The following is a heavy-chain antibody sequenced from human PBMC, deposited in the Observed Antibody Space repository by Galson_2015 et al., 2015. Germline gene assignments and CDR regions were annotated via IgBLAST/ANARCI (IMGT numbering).Heavy chain of an antibody. CDR1: GFTFRSYS. CDR2: ISAISGGVT. V-gene: IGHV3-23*01. J-gene: IGHJ4*02. Sequence: SLRLSCAASGFTFRSYSMGWVRQAPGKGLEWVADITISAISGGVTTYADSVKGRFIISRDNSKNTLYLQMNRLRAEDTAVYYCSKFDDCRAGGCYVPGDHWGQGTLVTVSS. CDR3: SKFDDCRAGGCYVPGDH. D-gene: IGHD2-15*01.